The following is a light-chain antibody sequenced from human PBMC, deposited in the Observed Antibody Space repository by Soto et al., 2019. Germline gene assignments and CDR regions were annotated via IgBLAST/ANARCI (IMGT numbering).Light chain of an antibody. V-gene: IGKV3-20*01. Sequence: EIVLTQSPGTLSLSPGERVTLSCRASQSVSSSSLAWYQQKPGQAPRLLIFGASSRATGIPDRFSGSGSGTDFTLTISRLEPEDFAVYYCQQYGSSLYAFGQGTKLEIK. J-gene: IGKJ2*01. CDR3: QQYGSSLYA. CDR2: GAS. CDR1: QSVSSSS.